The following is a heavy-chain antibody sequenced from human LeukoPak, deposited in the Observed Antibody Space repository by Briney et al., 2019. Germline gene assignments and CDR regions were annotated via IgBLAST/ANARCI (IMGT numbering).Heavy chain of an antibody. J-gene: IGHJ4*02. CDR2: ISWNSGSI. CDR3: AKDPLGYCSGGSCYSVLFDY. Sequence: PGRSLRLSCAASGFTFDDYAMHWVRQTPGKGLEWVSGISWNSGSIGYADSVKGRFTISRDNAKKFPYLQMNSLRAEDTAVYYCAKDPLGYCSGGSCYSVLFDYWGQGTLVTVSS. V-gene: IGHV3-9*01. D-gene: IGHD2-15*01. CDR1: GFTFDDYA.